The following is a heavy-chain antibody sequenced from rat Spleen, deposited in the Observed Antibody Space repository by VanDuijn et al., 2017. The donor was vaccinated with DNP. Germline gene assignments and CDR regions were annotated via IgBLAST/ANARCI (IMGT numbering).Heavy chain of an antibody. D-gene: IGHD1-2*01. CDR2: INSAGST. V-gene: IGHV3-3*01. CDR1: GYSITSGYG. CDR3: AGGYYISYMEVMDA. J-gene: IGHJ4*01. Sequence: EVQLQESGPGLVKPSQSLSLTCSVTGYSITSGYGWNWIRKFPGNKLEWMGYINSAGSTSYNPSLKSRITITRDTSKNQFFLQLKSVTTEDTATYYCAGGYYISYMEVMDAWGQGASVTVSS.